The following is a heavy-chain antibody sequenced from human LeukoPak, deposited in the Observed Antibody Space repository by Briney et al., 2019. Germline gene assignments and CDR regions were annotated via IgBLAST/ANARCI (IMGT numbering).Heavy chain of an antibody. CDR1: GFTFSSYG. CDR3: AKGGLGWFGELSLVYYYYYMDV. J-gene: IGHJ6*03. Sequence: GGSLRLSCAASGFTFSSYGMSWVRQAPGKGLEWVSAISGSGGSTYYADSVKGRFTISRDNSKNTLYLQMNSLRAEDTAVYYCAKGGLGWFGELSLVYYYYYMDVWGKGTTVAISS. V-gene: IGHV3-23*01. CDR2: ISGSGGST. D-gene: IGHD3-10*01.